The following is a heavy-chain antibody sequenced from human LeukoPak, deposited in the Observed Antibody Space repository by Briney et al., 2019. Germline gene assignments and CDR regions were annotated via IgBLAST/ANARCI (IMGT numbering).Heavy chain of an antibody. D-gene: IGHD3-22*01. CDR2: IYYSGST. CDR1: GGSISSYY. V-gene: IGHV4-59*01. Sequence: SETLSLTCTVSGGSISSYYWSWIRQPPGKRLEWIGYIYYSGSTNYNPSLKSRVTISVDTSKNQFSLKLSSVTAADTAVYYCARSGYYSSDAFDIWGQGTMVTVSS. J-gene: IGHJ3*02. CDR3: ARSGYYSSDAFDI.